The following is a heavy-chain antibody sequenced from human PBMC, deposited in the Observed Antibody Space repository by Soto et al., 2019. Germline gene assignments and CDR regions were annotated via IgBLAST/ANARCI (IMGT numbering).Heavy chain of an antibody. J-gene: IGHJ4*02. CDR2: INVANGNT. CDR1: GYTFTAYA. Sequence: QVQLVQSGAEVKKPGASVQVSCKASGYTFTAYAIHWVRQTPGQRLEWMGWINVANGNTVYSENFQGRVTITRDTSANTVYVEVSSLRPEDTAVYYCARETLKDWGQGTLGSVSS. V-gene: IGHV1-3*01. CDR3: ARETLKD.